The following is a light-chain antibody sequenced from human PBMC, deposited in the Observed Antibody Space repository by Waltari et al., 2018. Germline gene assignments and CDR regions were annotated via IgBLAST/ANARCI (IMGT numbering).Light chain of an antibody. V-gene: IGKV3-15*01. J-gene: IGKJ2*01. Sequence: EIVMTQSPATLSVSPGERATLSCRASRSVSSNLAWYQQKPGQAPRLLIYGASTRATGIPARFSGSGSGTEFTLTISSMQSEDFAVYYCQQYNNWPPYTFGQGPSWRSN. CDR3: QQYNNWPPYT. CDR1: RSVSSN. CDR2: GAS.